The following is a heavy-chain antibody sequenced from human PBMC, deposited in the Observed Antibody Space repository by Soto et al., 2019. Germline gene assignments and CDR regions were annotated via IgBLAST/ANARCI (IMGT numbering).Heavy chain of an antibody. D-gene: IGHD3-16*01. CDR2: INHVGGT. J-gene: IGHJ5*02. Sequence: SETLSLTCAVYGGFLSESYWTWIRQPPGKGLEWIGEINHVGGTNYNPSLKSRVTMSVDKSQNQFSLRLISVTAADTAMYFCVRIRYPWPSSVLWPDPCCQGHLVTVFS. CDR1: GGFLSESY. V-gene: IGHV4-34*01. CDR3: VRIRYPWPSSVLWPDP.